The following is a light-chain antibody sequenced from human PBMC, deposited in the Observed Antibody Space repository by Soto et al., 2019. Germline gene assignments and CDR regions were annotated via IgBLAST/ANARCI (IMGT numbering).Light chain of an antibody. CDR3: QQYKNWPPLT. Sequence: EIVMTQSPATLSVSPGERATLSCRASQSVSYNLAWYQQKPGQGPRLLIYGAFTRATGIPARFSGSGSGTDFTLTISSMQSEDFAVYYCQQYKNWPPLTFGGGTKVEIK. J-gene: IGKJ4*01. CDR2: GAF. V-gene: IGKV3-15*01. CDR1: QSVSYN.